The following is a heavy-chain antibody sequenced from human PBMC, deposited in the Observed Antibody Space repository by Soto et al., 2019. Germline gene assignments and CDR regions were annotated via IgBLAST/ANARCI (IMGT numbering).Heavy chain of an antibody. CDR2: INHSGST. D-gene: IGHD4-17*01. V-gene: IGHV4-34*01. CDR3: ARDDYGDYDYYYGMDV. J-gene: IGHJ6*02. CDR1: GGSFSGYY. Sequence: QVQLQQWGAGLLKPSETLSLTCAVYGGSFSGYYWSWLRQPPGKGLEWIGEINHSGSTNYNPSLKSRVTISVDTSKNQFSLKLSSVTAADTAVYYCARDDYGDYDYYYGMDVWGQGPTVTVSS.